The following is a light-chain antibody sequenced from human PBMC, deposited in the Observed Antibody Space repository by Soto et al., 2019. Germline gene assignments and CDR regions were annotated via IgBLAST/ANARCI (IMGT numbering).Light chain of an antibody. CDR1: QHISSY. V-gene: IGKV1-8*01. Sequence: AIRMTQSPSSLAASTVDRVTITCRASQHISSYLAWYQQKPGKGPKLLIYAASTLQSGVPSRFSGSESGTEFNLTISCLQSEDFANYYCQQYCSFPWTFGQGTKVDIK. J-gene: IGKJ1*01. CDR3: QQYCSFPWT. CDR2: AAS.